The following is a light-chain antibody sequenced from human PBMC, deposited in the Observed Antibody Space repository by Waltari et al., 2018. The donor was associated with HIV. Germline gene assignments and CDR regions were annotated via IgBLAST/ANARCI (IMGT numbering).Light chain of an antibody. J-gene: IGLJ3*02. CDR2: STN. CDR3: VLYMGTTFWL. CDR1: SGSVTTHYY. Sequence: QPVVIQEPSLSVFPGGTVTLTCGLTSGSVTTHYYPSWYRQTPGQAPRALMSSTNVRSAGVPHRFSGSILGNKAALTITGAQADDESHDYCVLYMGTTFWLFGGGTRLTVL. V-gene: IGLV8-61*01.